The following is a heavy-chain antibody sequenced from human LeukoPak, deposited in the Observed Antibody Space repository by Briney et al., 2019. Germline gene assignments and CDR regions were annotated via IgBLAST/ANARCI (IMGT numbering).Heavy chain of an antibody. CDR2: IYYSGST. J-gene: IGHJ1*01. CDR1: GGSISSYY. V-gene: IGHV4-59*01. D-gene: IGHD4-17*01. Sequence: SETLSLTCTVSGGSISSYYWSWIRQPPGKGLEWIGYIYYSGSTNYNPSLKSRVTISVDMSKNQFSLKLSSVTAADTAVYYCARGYGSSDEYFQHWGQGTLVTVSS. CDR3: ARGYGSSDEYFQH.